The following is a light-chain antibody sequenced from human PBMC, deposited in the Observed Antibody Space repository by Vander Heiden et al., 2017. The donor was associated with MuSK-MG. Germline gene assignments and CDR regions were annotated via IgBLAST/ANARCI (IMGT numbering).Light chain of an antibody. V-gene: IGKV1-13*02. Sequence: AIQVTQSPSSLSASVGDRVTITCRASQGISSAVAWYQQKPGKAPKLLIYEASSLESGVPSRFSGSGSGTDFTLTISSLQPEDFATYYCLQDHSFPHTFGQGTKLDIK. CDR1: QGISSA. CDR2: EAS. CDR3: LQDHSFPHT. J-gene: IGKJ2*01.